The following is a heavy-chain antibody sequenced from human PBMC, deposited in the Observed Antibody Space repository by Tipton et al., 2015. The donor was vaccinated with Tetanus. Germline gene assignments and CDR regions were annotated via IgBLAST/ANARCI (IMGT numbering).Heavy chain of an antibody. V-gene: IGHV4-59*01. D-gene: IGHD2-2*01. CDR3: ARDLRRYQQNNWFGP. J-gene: IGHJ5*02. CDR1: GDSISFYY. CDR2: IYYSGNT. Sequence: TLSLTCTVPGDSISFYYWSWIRQPPGKGLEWIGYIYYSGNTKYNPSLKSRVTMSVDTSKNQFSLNLTSVTPADTAVYYCARDLRRYQQNNWFGPWGQGTLVTVSS.